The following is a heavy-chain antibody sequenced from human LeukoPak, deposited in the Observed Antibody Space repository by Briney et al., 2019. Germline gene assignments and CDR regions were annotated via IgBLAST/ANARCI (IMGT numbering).Heavy chain of an antibody. J-gene: IGHJ6*03. V-gene: IGHV3-21*01. Sequence: GGSLRLSCAASGFTFSSYSMNWVRQAPGKGLEWVSSISSSSSCIYYADSVKGRFTISRDNAKNSLYLQMNSLRAEDTAVYYCARGRRYDFWSGYYTDMAYYYMDVWGKGTTVTVSS. D-gene: IGHD3-3*01. CDR2: ISSSSSCI. CDR3: ARGRRYDFWSGYYTDMAYYYMDV. CDR1: GFTFSSYS.